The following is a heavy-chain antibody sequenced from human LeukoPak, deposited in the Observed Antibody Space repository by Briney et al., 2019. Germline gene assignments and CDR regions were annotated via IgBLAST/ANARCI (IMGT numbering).Heavy chain of an antibody. V-gene: IGHV3-30-3*01. CDR2: ISYDGSNK. J-gene: IGHJ5*02. CDR3: AASGSYSYWFDP. CDR1: GFTFSSYA. D-gene: IGHD1-26*01. Sequence: QPGRSLRLSCAASGFTFSSYAMHWVRQAPGKGLEWVAVISYDGSNKYYADSVKGRFTISRDNSKNTLYLQMNSLRAEDTAVYYCAASGSYSYWFDPWGQGTLVTVSS.